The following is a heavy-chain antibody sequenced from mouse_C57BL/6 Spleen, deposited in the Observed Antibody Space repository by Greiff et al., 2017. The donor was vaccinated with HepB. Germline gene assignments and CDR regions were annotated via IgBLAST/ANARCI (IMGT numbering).Heavy chain of an antibody. D-gene: IGHD1-1*01. CDR3: ARDPLYGSKVYYAMDY. Sequence: EVQLVESGGGLVKPGGSLKLSCAASGFTFSSYAMSWVRQTPEKRLEWVATISDGGSYTYYPDNVKGRFTISRDNAKNNLYLQMSHLKSEDTAMYYCARDPLYGSKVYYAMDYWGQGTSVTVSS. J-gene: IGHJ4*01. V-gene: IGHV5-4*01. CDR2: ISDGGSYT. CDR1: GFTFSSYA.